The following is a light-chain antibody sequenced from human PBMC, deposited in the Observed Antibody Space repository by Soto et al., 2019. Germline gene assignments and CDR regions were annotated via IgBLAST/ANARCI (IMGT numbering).Light chain of an antibody. CDR2: GAS. Sequence: EIVMTQSPVTLSASPGERVTLSCRASQSVNINLAWYQPRPGQAPRVLIYGASNRASGIPDRFSGSGSGTDFTLTISSLEPDDFALYYCQQYKDWPPLTFGGGTRVEIK. CDR1: QSVNIN. V-gene: IGKV3D-15*01. J-gene: IGKJ4*01. CDR3: QQYKDWPPLT.